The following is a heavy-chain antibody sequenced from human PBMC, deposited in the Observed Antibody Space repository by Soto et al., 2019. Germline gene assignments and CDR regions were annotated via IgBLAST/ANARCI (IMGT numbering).Heavy chain of an antibody. D-gene: IGHD2-15*01. CDR2: VNWNGGDT. Sequence: EVQLVESGGSVIRPGGALRHSCAASGFTFNDYGMSWVRQAPGKGLEWVSSVNWNGGDTGYADSVKGRFTISRDNAKKFLYLQMNSLRADDTALYHCARGYCSRGTCYSGAFDIWGQGTMVTVSS. CDR3: ARGYCSRGTCYSGAFDI. J-gene: IGHJ3*02. V-gene: IGHV3-20*01. CDR1: GFTFNDYG.